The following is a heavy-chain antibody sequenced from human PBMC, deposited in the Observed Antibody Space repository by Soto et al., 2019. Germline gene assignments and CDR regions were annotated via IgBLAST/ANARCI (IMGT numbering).Heavy chain of an antibody. V-gene: IGHV1-2*02. D-gene: IGHD2-21*02. CDR3: ARRLGLLVTPIPGY. J-gene: IGHJ4*02. CDR2: INPNSGVT. Sequence: QVELVQSGAEVKKPGASVKVSCKASGYTFTGYHMHWVRQAPGQGLEWMGWINPNSGVTIYAQKFQGRVIMTRETTITTAYMELSRLTPDDTAVYYCARRLGLLVTPIPGYWGQGTLVTVSS. CDR1: GYTFTGYH.